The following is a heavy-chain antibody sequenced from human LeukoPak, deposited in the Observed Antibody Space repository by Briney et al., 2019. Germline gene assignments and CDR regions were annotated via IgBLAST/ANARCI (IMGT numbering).Heavy chain of an antibody. D-gene: IGHD3-22*01. CDR1: GGSISSSSYY. Sequence: SETLSFTCTVSGGSISSSSYYWGWIRQPPGKGLEWIGSIYYSGSTYYNPSLKSRVTISVDTSKNQFSLKLSSVTAADTAVYYCARHYYDSSGYRDAFDIWGQGTMVTVSS. J-gene: IGHJ3*02. V-gene: IGHV4-39*01. CDR2: IYYSGST. CDR3: ARHYYDSSGYRDAFDI.